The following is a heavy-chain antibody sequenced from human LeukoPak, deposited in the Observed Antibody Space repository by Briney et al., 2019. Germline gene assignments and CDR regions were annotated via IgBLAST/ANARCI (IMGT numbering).Heavy chain of an antibody. V-gene: IGHV3-23*01. J-gene: IGHJ4*02. CDR1: GFSLYNYA. D-gene: IGHD6-13*01. Sequence: GGSLRLSCAASGFSLYNYAVNWVRQAPGKGLEWVSAITASGTYTYYADSVKGRFTISRDYSKNTLYLQMNSLRAEDTAVYYCAKREMYRSTWYSDFWGQGTLVTVSS. CDR3: AKREMYRSTWYSDF. CDR2: ITASGTYT.